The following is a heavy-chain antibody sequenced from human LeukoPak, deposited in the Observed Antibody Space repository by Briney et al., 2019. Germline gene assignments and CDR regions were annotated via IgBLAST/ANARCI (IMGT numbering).Heavy chain of an antibody. V-gene: IGHV4-34*01. CDR1: GGSFSGYY. D-gene: IGHD6-19*01. J-gene: IGHJ5*02. CDR3: ARGRWLARGWFDP. Sequence: PSETLSLTCAVYGGSFSGYYWSWIRQPPGKGLEWIGEINHSGSTNYNPSLESRVTISVDTSKNQFSLKLSSVTAADTAVYYCARGRWLARGWFDPWGQGTLVTVSS. CDR2: INHSGST.